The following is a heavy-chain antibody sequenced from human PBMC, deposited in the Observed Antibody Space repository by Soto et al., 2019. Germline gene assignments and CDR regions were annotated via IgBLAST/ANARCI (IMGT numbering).Heavy chain of an antibody. CDR3: ARAAIESLLLLEFDY. D-gene: IGHD2-15*01. CDR2: IWYDGSNK. V-gene: IGHV3-33*01. CDR1: GFTFSSYG. J-gene: IGHJ4*02. Sequence: QVQLVESGGGVVQPGRSLRLSCAASGFTFSSYGMHWVRQAPGKGLEWVAVIWYDGSNKYYADSVKGRFTISRDNSKNTLYLQMNSLRAEDTAVYYCARAAIESLLLLEFDYWGQGTLVTVSS.